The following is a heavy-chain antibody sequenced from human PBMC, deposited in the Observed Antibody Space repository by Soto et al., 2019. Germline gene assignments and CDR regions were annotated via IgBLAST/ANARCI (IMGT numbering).Heavy chain of an antibody. CDR2: ISYDGSNK. CDR3: ARDLLTGYLLRPTLDY. D-gene: IGHD3-9*01. Sequence: PGGSLRLSCAASGFTFSSYAMHWVRQAPGKGLEWVAVISYDGSNKYYADSVKGRFTISRDNSKNTLYLQMNSLRAEDTAVYYCARDLLTGYLLRPTLDYWGQGTLVTVSS. J-gene: IGHJ4*02. CDR1: GFTFSSYA. V-gene: IGHV3-30-3*01.